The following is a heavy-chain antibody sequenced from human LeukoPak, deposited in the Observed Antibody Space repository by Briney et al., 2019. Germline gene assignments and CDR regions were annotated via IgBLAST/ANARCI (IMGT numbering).Heavy chain of an antibody. D-gene: IGHD2-2*01. J-gene: IGHJ4*02. CDR3: ARLAIGGTHY. CDR1: GGSFSGYY. CDR2: IYHSGST. Sequence: SETLSLTCAVYGGSFSGYYWSWIRQPPGKGLEWIGSIYHSGSTYYNPSLKSRVTISVDTSKNQFSLKLSPVTAADTAVYYCARLAIGGTHYWGQGTLVTVSS. V-gene: IGHV4-34*01.